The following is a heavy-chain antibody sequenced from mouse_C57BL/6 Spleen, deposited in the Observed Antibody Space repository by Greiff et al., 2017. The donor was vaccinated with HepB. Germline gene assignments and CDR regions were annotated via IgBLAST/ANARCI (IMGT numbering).Heavy chain of an antibody. J-gene: IGHJ3*01. CDR1: GFTFSRYA. D-gene: IGHD2-5*01. Sequence: EVQLVESGEGLVKPGGSLKLSCAASGFTFSRYAMSWVRQTPEKRLEWVAYISSGGDYIYYADTVKGRFTISRDNARNTLYLQMSSLKSEDTAMYYCTRSYYSNSWFAYWGQGTLVTVSA. V-gene: IGHV5-9-1*02. CDR2: ISSGGDYI. CDR3: TRSYYSNSWFAY.